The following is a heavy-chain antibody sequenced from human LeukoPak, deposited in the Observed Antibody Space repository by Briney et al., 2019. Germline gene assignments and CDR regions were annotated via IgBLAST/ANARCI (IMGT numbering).Heavy chain of an antibody. Sequence: GRSLRLSCAASGFTVSSNYMSWVRQAPGKELEWVSVIYSGGSTYYADSVKGRFTISRDNSKNTLYLQMNSLRAEDTAVYYCASIYSYGYFDYWGQGTLVTVSS. CDR2: IYSGGST. CDR1: GFTVSSNY. CDR3: ASIYSYGYFDY. V-gene: IGHV3-53*01. J-gene: IGHJ4*02. D-gene: IGHD5-18*01.